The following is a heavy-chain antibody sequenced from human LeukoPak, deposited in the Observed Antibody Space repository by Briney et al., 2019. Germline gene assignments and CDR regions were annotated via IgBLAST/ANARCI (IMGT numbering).Heavy chain of an antibody. CDR1: GGSISSGGYY. Sequence: PSETLSLTCTVSGGSISSGGYYWSWIRQHPGKGLEWIGYIYYSGSTYYNPSLKSRVTISVDTSKNQFSLKLSSVTAADTAVYYCASPYDILTGYPYWGQGTLVTVSS. D-gene: IGHD3-9*01. J-gene: IGHJ4*02. CDR2: IYYSGST. V-gene: IGHV4-31*03. CDR3: ASPYDILTGYPY.